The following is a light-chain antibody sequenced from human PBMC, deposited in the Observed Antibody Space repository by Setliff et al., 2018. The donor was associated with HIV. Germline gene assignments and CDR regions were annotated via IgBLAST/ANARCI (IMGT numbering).Light chain of an antibody. CDR1: SSDVGGYNY. Sequence: QSALTQPASVSGSPGQSITISCTGTSSDVGGYNYVSWYQQHPGKAPKLMIYDVSNRPSGVSNRFSGSKSGNTASLIISGLQPEDEADYYCSSYTNTPLYVFGTGTKGTVL. CDR2: DVS. V-gene: IGLV2-14*03. CDR3: SSYTNTPLYV. J-gene: IGLJ1*01.